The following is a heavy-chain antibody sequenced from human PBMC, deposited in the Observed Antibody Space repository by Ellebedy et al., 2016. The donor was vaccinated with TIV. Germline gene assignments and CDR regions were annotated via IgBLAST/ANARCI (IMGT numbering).Heavy chain of an antibody. Sequence: MPSETLSLTCAVYGGSFDPSYWSWIRQPPGKGLEWIGEINHSGTTTYSPSLRSRATISLDTSKNERSLEVTSVTAADTARYYCVWGSYYDYWGQGTLVSVSS. D-gene: IGHD3-16*01. CDR1: GGSFDPSY. V-gene: IGHV4-34*01. CDR3: VWGSYYDY. CDR2: INHSGTT. J-gene: IGHJ4*02.